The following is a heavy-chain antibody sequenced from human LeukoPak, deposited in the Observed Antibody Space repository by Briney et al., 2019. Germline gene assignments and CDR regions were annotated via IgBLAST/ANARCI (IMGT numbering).Heavy chain of an antibody. J-gene: IGHJ4*02. CDR3: ARDRFGGWSSGGFDY. D-gene: IGHD6-19*01. V-gene: IGHV3-21*01. CDR1: GFTFSSYS. CDR2: ISSSSSYT. Sequence: PGGSLRLSCAASGFTFSSYSMNWVRQAPGKGLEWVSFISSSSSYTYYADSVKGRFTISRDNAKNSLYLQMNSLRVEDTAVYYCARDRFGGWSSGGFDYWGQGTLVTVSS.